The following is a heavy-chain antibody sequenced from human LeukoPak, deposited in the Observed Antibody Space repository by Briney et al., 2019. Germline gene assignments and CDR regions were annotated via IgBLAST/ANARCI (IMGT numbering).Heavy chain of an antibody. V-gene: IGHV3-30-3*01. CDR1: GFTFSSYA. D-gene: IGHD3-3*01. Sequence: GGSLRLSCAASGFTFSSYAMHWVRQAPGKGLEWVAVISYDGSNKYYADSVKGRFTISRDNSKNTLYLQMNSLRAEDTAVYYCARERNGYDFWSGTFDYWGQGTLVTVSS. CDR3: ARERNGYDFWSGTFDY. CDR2: ISYDGSNK. J-gene: IGHJ4*02.